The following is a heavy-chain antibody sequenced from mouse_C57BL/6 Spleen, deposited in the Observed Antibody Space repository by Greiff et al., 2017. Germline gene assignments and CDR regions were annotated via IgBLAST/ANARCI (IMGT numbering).Heavy chain of an antibody. J-gene: IGHJ4*01. Sequence: QVQLKESGAELVRPGTSVKVSCKASGYAFTNYLIEWVKQRPGQGLEWIGVINPGSGGTNYNEKFKGKATLTADKSSSTAYMQLSSLTSEDSAVYFCARGGYVAMDYWGQGTSVTVSS. CDR2: INPGSGGT. D-gene: IGHD2-2*01. CDR3: ARGGYVAMDY. CDR1: GYAFTNYL. V-gene: IGHV1-54*01.